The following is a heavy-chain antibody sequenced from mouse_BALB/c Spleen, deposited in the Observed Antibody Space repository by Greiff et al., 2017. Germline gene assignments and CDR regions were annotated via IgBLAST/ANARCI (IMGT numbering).Heavy chain of an antibody. CDR3: ARSGNWDGFAY. CDR1: GYTFTRYY. D-gene: IGHD4-1*01. V-gene: IGHV1-53*01. J-gene: IGHJ3*01. Sequence: QVQLQQPGAELVKPGASVKLSCKASGYTFTRYYMYWVKQRPGQGLEWIGGINPSNGGTNFNEKFKSKATLTVDKSSSTAYMQLSSLTSEDSAVYFCARSGNWDGFAYWGQGTLVTVSA. CDR2: INPSNGGT.